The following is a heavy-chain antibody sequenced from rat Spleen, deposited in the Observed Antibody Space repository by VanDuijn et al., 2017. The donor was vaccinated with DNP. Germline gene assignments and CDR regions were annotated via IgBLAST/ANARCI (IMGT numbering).Heavy chain of an antibody. J-gene: IGHJ2*01. D-gene: IGHD5-1*01. V-gene: IGHV5-20*01. CDR2: ISYDGSST. Sequence: EVQLVESGGGLVQPGRSLKLSCVVSGFTFRNYYMAWVRQAPTKGLEWVATISYDGSSTYYRDSVKGRFTISRDNAKSSLYLQMDSLRSEDTATYYCTTDLGDYWGQGVMVTVSS. CDR1: GFTFRNYY. CDR3: TTDLGDY.